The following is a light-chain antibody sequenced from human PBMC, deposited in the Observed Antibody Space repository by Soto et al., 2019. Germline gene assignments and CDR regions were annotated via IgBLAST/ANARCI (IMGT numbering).Light chain of an antibody. Sequence: DIVMTQSPLSLPVTPGEPASISCRSSQTLLHSNAYNYLDWYLQKPGQSPQLLIYLGSNRASGVPDRFSGSGSGTDFTLKISRVEAEDVGVYYFMQALQTPRTFGQGTKLEIK. CDR1: QTLLHSNAYNY. V-gene: IGKV2-28*01. CDR3: MQALQTPRT. J-gene: IGKJ2*01. CDR2: LGS.